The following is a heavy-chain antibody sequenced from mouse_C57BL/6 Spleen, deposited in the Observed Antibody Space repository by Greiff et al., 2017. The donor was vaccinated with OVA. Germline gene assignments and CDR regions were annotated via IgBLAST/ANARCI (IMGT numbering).Heavy chain of an antibody. V-gene: IGHV1-56*01. Sequence: VQLQQSGPELVRPGASVKISCKAPGYTFTSHWMQWVRQRPGQGLEWIGEIFPGSGSTYYNEKFKGKATLTVDTSSSTAYMQLSSLTSEDSAVYCCARSSFGGAWFAYWGQGTLVTVSA. J-gene: IGHJ3*01. CDR1: GYTFTSHW. CDR3: ARSSFGGAWFAY. CDR2: IFPGSGST.